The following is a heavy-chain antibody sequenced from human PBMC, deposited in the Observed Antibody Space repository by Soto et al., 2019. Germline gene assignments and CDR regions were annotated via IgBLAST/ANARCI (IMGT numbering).Heavy chain of an antibody. Sequence: TLSLTCAVSGGSISSSSYYWGWIRQPPGKALEWLARIDWDDDKYYSTSLKTRLTISKDTSKNQVVLTMTNMDPVDTATYYCARTATHCGGDCYSDYYYYYGMDVWGQGTTVTVSS. CDR3: ARTATHCGGDCYSDYYYYYGMDV. D-gene: IGHD2-21*02. J-gene: IGHJ6*02. CDR1: GGSISSSSYY. V-gene: IGHV2-70*11. CDR2: IDWDDDK.